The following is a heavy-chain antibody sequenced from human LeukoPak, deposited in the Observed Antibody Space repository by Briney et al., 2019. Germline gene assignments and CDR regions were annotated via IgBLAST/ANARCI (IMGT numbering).Heavy chain of an antibody. Sequence: ASLRLSCAASGFSFSAYYMNLLRQPPEKGPESVANINQAGSVQNSVDSLRGPFTISREKAKNSLFLQMNSLRAEDTACYYCSKAVRGGADTYWGQGTLVAVSS. CDR1: GFSFSAYY. V-gene: IGHV3-7*04. D-gene: IGHD3-10*02. CDR3: SKAVRGGADTY. CDR2: INQAGSVQ. J-gene: IGHJ4*02.